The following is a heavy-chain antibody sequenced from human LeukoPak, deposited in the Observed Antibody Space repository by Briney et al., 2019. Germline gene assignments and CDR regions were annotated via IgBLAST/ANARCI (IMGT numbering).Heavy chain of an antibody. CDR1: GYTLSELS. CDR2: FDPEDGET. CDR3: ATAGRITNFEVPPYDFAY. Sequence: ASVKVSCKVSGYTLSELSMHWVRQAPGKGLEWMGGFDPEDGETIYAQKIQGRVTMTEDTSTDTAYMELSSLRSEDTAVYYCATAGRITNFEVPPYDFAYWGQGTLVTVSS. D-gene: IGHD3-3*01. V-gene: IGHV1-24*01. J-gene: IGHJ4*02.